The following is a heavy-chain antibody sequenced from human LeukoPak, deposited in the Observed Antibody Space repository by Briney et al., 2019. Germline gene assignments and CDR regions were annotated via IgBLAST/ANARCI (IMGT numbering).Heavy chain of an antibody. CDR2: IYYSGST. Sequence: PSETLSLTCTVSGGSISSGGYYWSWIRQHPGKGLEWIGYIYYSGSTYYNPSLKSRVTISVDTSKNKFSLKLSSVTAADTAVYYCARGLGVTTKFDYWGQGTLVTVSS. J-gene: IGHJ4*02. CDR1: GGSISSGGYY. V-gene: IGHV4-31*03. CDR3: ARGLGVTTKFDY. D-gene: IGHD4-17*01.